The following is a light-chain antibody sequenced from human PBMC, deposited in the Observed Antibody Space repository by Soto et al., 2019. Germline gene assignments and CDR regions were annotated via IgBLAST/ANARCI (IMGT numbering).Light chain of an antibody. J-gene: IGKJ1*01. V-gene: IGKV3-15*01. CDR3: QQYNDWPRK. CDR2: DAA. CDR1: QSVNSN. Sequence: EIVMTQSPGTLSVSPGERATLSCRASQSVNSNLAWYQQKPGQSPRLLIYDAATRATDIPARFSGSGSGTKFTLTISSLQSEDFAVYYCQQYNDWPRKFGQGTKVDIK.